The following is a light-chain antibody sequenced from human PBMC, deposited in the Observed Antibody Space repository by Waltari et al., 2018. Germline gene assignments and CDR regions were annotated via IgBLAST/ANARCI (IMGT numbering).Light chain of an antibody. Sequence: NFMLTQPHSVSESPGKTVTISCTGSRGSIASNYVPWYQHRPGRAPPTVIYEDNQRPSGVPDRFSGSIDSSSNSASLTISGLRTEDEADYYCQSYDSSLWVFGGGTKVTVL. V-gene: IGLV6-57*02. CDR3: QSYDSSLWV. J-gene: IGLJ3*02. CDR2: EDN. CDR1: RGSIASNY.